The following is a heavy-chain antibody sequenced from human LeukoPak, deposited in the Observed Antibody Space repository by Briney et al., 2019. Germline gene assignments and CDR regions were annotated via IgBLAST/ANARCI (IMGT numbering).Heavy chain of an antibody. V-gene: IGHV4-34*01. CDR1: GGSFSGYY. CDR3: ARHNDIPRGIVSKSEFHN. D-gene: IGHD3-9*01. CDR2: INHSGST. J-gene: IGHJ4*02. Sequence: SETLSLTCAVYGGSFSGYYWSWIRQPPGKGLEWIGEINHSGSTNYNPSLKSRVTISVDTSKNQFSLKLSSVTAADTAVYYCARHNDIPRGIVSKSEFHNWGQGTLVTVSS.